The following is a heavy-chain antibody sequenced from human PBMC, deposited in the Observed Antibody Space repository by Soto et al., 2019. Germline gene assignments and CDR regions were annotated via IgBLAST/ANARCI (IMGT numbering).Heavy chain of an antibody. Sequence: QGQLVESGGGVAQPGRSLRLSCAASGFSFSTSAMHWFRQAPGKGPEWVAVLWSDGINEYYADSVKGRFIVSRDNSKNALYLQMSSLRAEDTDMYSCAIDRNEQGDYVIDYWGKGTLVTVPS. V-gene: IGHV3-33*01. CDR2: LWSDGINE. J-gene: IGHJ4*02. CDR3: AIDRNEQGDYVIDY. CDR1: GFSFSTSA. D-gene: IGHD3-10*02.